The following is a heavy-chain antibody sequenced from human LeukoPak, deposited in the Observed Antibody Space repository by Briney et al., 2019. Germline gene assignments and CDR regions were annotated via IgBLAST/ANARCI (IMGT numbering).Heavy chain of an antibody. J-gene: IGHJ4*02. D-gene: IGHD1-1*01. CDR3: VQTTGWPGFDY. CDR1: GVSISRFY. Sequence: KPSETLSLTCTPSGVSISRFYWSWVRQPPGKGLEWIGNIYSGVPTYFNPSLKSRVIISVDTSKNQFSLNLTSVTAADTAMYYCVQTTGWPGFDYWGQGILVTVSS. V-gene: IGHV4-4*09. CDR2: IYSGVPT.